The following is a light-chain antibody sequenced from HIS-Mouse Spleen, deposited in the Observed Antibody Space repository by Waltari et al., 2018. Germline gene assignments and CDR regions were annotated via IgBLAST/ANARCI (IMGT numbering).Light chain of an antibody. Sequence: SYELTQPPSVSVSPGQTASITCSGDKLGDKYACWYRQKPGQSPVLVIYQDSKRTSGIPTRFSGSNSGNTATLTISGTQAMDEADYYCQAWDGFGGGTKLTVL. J-gene: IGLJ2*01. CDR2: QDS. CDR3: QAWDG. CDR1: KLGDKY. V-gene: IGLV3-1*01.